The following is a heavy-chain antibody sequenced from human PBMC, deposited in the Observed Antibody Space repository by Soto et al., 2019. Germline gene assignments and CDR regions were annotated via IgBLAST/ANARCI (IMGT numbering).Heavy chain of an antibody. CDR3: ARDCSGGSCYPGMDV. CDR2: ISSSGYI. CDR1: GCNFNTYT. Sequence: EVQLVESGGGRIKPGGSQRLACAASGCNFNTYTINWVRQAPGQRLEWLSSISSSGYIFSTDSVRGRFTISRDNAKYSFDLQITSLGAEDTAVYFCARDCSGGSCYPGMDVWRQGTTVNVS. J-gene: IGHJ6*02. V-gene: IGHV3-21*01. D-gene: IGHD2-15*01.